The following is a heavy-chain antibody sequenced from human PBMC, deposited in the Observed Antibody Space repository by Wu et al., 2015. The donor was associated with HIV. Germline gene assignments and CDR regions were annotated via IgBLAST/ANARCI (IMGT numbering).Heavy chain of an antibody. J-gene: IGHJ3*02. V-gene: IGHV1-2*02. D-gene: IGHD3-10*01. Sequence: QVQLVQSGAEVKKPGSSVKVSCKASGGTFSSRAISWVRQAPGQNFEWMGWTNVNTGGTKYAPKFQGRVTMTRDTSISTAYIELSGLKSDDTAVYYCTRDELFRVDDAFDMWGQGTLVTVSS. CDR2: TNVNTGGT. CDR3: TRDELFRVDDAFDM. CDR1: GGTFSSRA.